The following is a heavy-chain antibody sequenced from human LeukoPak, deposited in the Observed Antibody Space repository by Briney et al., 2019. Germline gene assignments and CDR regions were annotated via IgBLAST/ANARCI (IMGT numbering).Heavy chain of an antibody. CDR3: ASRVDYYGSGSASYNWFDP. J-gene: IGHJ5*02. D-gene: IGHD3-10*01. Sequence: GGSLRLPCAASGFTFSSYSMNWVRQAPGKGLEWVSSISSSSSYIYYADSVKGRFTISRDNAKNSLYLQMNSLRAEDTAVYYCASRVDYYGSGSASYNWFDPWGQGTLVTVSS. CDR1: GFTFSSYS. V-gene: IGHV3-21*01. CDR2: ISSSSSYI.